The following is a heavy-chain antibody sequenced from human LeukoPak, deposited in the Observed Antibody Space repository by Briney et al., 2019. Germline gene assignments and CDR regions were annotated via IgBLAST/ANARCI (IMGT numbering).Heavy chain of an antibody. CDR3: ARDPPGGYLRYYYYYYMDV. V-gene: IGHV1-18*01. J-gene: IGHJ6*03. CDR1: GYTFTSYG. Sequence: GASVKVSCKASGYTFTSYGISWVRQAPGQGLEWMGWISAYNGNTNYAQKLQGRVTMTTDTSTSTAYMELRSLRSDDTAVYYCARDPPGGYLRYYYYYYMDVWGKGTTVTISS. D-gene: IGHD3-16*02. CDR2: ISAYNGNT.